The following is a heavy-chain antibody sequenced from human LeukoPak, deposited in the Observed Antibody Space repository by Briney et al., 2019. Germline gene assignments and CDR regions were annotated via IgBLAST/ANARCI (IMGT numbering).Heavy chain of an antibody. V-gene: IGHV4-4*02. J-gene: IGHJ4*02. D-gene: IGHD3-22*01. CDR3: TYNGYYALKH. CDR1: GGSITNDNW. CDR2: MHHNGIT. Sequence: PSETLSLTCDVSGGSITNDNWWSWVRQSPGRGLEWIGEMHHNGITTHDPSLRGRVTMSVDKSKNQFSLRLTSVTAADTALYYCTYNGYYALKHWGQGTLVTVSS.